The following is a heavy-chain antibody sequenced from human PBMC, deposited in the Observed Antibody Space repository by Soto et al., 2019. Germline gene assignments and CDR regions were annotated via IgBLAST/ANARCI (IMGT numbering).Heavy chain of an antibody. CDR1: GGTFSSYA. D-gene: IGHD6-6*01. Sequence: QVQLVQSGAEVKKPASSVKVSCKASGGTFSSYAISWVRQAPGQGLEWMGGIIPIFGTATYAEKFQGRVSMSAHQATCTASIDLRRLRSEDTAVYYSSRLLQWYSISSPDWLDPCGQGTLVTVS. CDR3: SRLLQWYSISSPDWLDP. V-gene: IGHV1-69*01. J-gene: IGHJ5*02. CDR2: IIPIFGTA.